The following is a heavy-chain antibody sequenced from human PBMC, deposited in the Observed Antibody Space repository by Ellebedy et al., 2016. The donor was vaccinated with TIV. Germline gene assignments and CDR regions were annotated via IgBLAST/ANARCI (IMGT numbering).Heavy chain of an antibody. J-gene: IGHJ3*02. CDR2: ISSTGTTI. Sequence: GESLKISCTASGFMFSNNSMNWVRQAPGKGLEWGSYISSTGTTIYYADSVKGRFTLSRDNGKLSLYLQMNSLTAEDTAVYCCASGAYDIWGQGTMVIVSS. CDR3: ASGAYDI. CDR1: GFMFSNNS. V-gene: IGHV3-48*04.